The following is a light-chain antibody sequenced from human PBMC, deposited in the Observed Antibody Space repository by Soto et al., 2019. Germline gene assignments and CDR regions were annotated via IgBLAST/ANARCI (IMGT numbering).Light chain of an antibody. J-gene: IGKJ2*01. V-gene: IGKV1-39*01. CDR1: QSISTY. Sequence: DVQMTQSPSSLSASVGDRVTLTCRASQSISTYLSWYQQKPGKAPKLLIYAASSLQSGVPSRFSGGGSGTDFTLTISSLQPEDFATYYCQQNYITLYTFGQGTKLEIK. CDR3: QQNYITLYT. CDR2: AAS.